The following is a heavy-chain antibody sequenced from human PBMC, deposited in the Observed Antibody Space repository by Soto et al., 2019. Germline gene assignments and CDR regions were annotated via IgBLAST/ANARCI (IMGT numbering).Heavy chain of an antibody. J-gene: IGHJ5*02. V-gene: IGHV4-4*02. CDR2: XYXXXXX. CDR3: ARLMATSWFDP. CDR1: GGSISSSNW. Sequence: SETLSLTCTVSGGSISSSNWWSWVRQPPAKGLEWXGDXYXXXXXYXXPSLKSRATISAETSENQLSLKLISVTAADTAVYFCARLMATSWFDPWGQGTPVTVSS.